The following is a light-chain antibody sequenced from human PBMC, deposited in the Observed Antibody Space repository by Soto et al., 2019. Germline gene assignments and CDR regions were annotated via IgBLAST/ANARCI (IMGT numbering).Light chain of an antibody. CDR1: QSVSTT. V-gene: IGKV3-11*01. CDR2: DAS. Sequence: EIVMTQSPGTLSVSPGETATLSCRVSQSVSTTVAWYQQKSGQAPRLLIYDASNRATGIPARFSGSGSGTDFTLTISSLEPEDFAVYYCQHRSNWPLTFGGGTKVDI. CDR3: QHRSNWPLT. J-gene: IGKJ4*01.